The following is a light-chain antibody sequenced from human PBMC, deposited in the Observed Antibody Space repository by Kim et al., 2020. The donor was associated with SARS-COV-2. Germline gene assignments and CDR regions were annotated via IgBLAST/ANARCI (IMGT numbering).Light chain of an antibody. V-gene: IGKV1-5*01. Sequence: SASVGDRVTLTCRASQTISTLLAWYQQKPGKAPKLLIYQASILESGVPSRFSGSGSGTEFSLTISSLQPDDFATYYCQHYNSYPYTFGQGTKLEI. J-gene: IGKJ2*01. CDR3: QHYNSYPYT. CDR2: QAS. CDR1: QTISTL.